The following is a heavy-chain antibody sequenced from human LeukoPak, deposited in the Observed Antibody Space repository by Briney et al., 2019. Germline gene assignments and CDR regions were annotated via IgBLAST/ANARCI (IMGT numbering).Heavy chain of an antibody. J-gene: IGHJ4*02. CDR3: ARTILEYYYDSNGRYYFDY. V-gene: IGHV4-39*07. CDR2: VFYSGNT. Sequence: SETLSLTCTLSGGSITSDSYFWGWIRQPPGKGLEWIGSVFYSGNTYYNPSLKSRVTMSVHTSRKEFSLKLSSVTAADTAVYYCARTILEYYYDSNGRYYFDYWGQGTLVTVSS. D-gene: IGHD3-22*01. CDR1: GGSITSDSYF.